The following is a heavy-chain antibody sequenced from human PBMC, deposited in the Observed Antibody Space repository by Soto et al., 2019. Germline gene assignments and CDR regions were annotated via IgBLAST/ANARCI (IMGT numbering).Heavy chain of an antibody. CDR3: ARDGGDCGYRLIYYYYIGMAV. D-gene: IGHD2-21*02. Sequence: QVQLLQSGAEEKKPGASVKVSCKASGYAFSSYAMHWVRQAPGQRLEWMGWINIGSGNTKYSQNFQDRITISRDTSANTVYMELSSLRSEDTAVYYCARDGGDCGYRLIYYYYIGMAVWGQGTTVSVSS. J-gene: IGHJ6*02. CDR2: INIGSGNT. V-gene: IGHV1-3*05. CDR1: GYAFSSYA.